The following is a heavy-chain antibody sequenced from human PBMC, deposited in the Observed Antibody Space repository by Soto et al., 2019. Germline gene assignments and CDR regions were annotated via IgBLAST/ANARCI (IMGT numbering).Heavy chain of an antibody. V-gene: IGHV1-18*04. CDR1: GYTFINHG. CDR2: VSGSTGNT. Sequence: QVQLVQSEAEVKKPGASVKVSCEASGYTFINHGISWVRQAPGQGLEWMGWVSGSTGNTKYAQKFQGRVTMTTETSTSTAHMELRKLRSDDTAVYFCARDFYPLAYYFDPWGQGTLVTVSS. CDR3: ARDFYPLAYYFDP. J-gene: IGHJ4*02.